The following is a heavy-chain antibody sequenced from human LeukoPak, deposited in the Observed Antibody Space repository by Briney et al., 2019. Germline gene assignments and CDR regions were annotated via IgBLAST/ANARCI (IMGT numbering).Heavy chain of an antibody. V-gene: IGHV4-59*01. D-gene: IGHD6-19*01. CDR2: IYYNGST. Sequence: SETLSLTCTVSGGSISSYYWSWIRQPPGKGLEWIGYIYYNGSTNYNPSLKSRVTISVDTSKNQFSLKLSSVTAADTAVYYCARRVYSSGWYNTDISSWFDPWGQGTLVTVSS. J-gene: IGHJ5*02. CDR3: ARRVYSSGWYNTDISSWFDP. CDR1: GGSISSYY.